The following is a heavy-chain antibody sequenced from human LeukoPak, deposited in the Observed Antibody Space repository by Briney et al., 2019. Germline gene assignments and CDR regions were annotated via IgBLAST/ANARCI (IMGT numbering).Heavy chain of an antibody. J-gene: IGHJ4*02. CDR3: AREDGYCSGGDCYSYFDS. CDR1: GFTFSHYW. Sequence: GGSLRLSCAASGFTFSHYWMSWVRQAPGKGLEWVAYIKKTGSETYYVDSVKGRFTITRDNTRNSLFLQMYNLRVEDTAVYFCAREDGYCSGGDCYSYFDSWGQGTLVTVSS. CDR2: IKKTGSET. D-gene: IGHD2-15*01. V-gene: IGHV3-7*01.